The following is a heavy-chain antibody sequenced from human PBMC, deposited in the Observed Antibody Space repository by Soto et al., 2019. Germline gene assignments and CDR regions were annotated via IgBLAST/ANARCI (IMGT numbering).Heavy chain of an antibody. CDR3: ARGRYCTSTNCYTDFDY. CDR1: GFTFSSYA. CDR2: ISGNGSNT. J-gene: IGHJ4*02. V-gene: IGHV3-23*01. D-gene: IGHD2-2*02. Sequence: EVQLLESGGGLVQPGGSLRLSCAASGFTFSSYALNWVRQAPGKGLEWVSSISGNGSNTYYADSVKGRFSISRDNSKNTLYLQMNSLRADDTAVFYCARGRYCTSTNCYTDFDYWGQGTLVTVSS.